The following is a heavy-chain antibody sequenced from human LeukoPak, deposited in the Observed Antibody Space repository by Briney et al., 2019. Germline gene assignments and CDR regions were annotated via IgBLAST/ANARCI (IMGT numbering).Heavy chain of an antibody. V-gene: IGHV4-59*01. J-gene: IGHJ3*02. CDR3: ARGAPLLLWFGEFDAFDI. CDR1: GGSISSYY. D-gene: IGHD3-10*01. CDR2: IYYSGST. Sequence: PSETLSLTCTVSGGSISSYYWSWIRQPPGKGLEWIGYIYYSGSTNCNPSLKSRATISVDTSKNQFSLKLSSVTAADTAVYYCARGAPLLLWFGEFDAFDIWGQGTMVTVSS.